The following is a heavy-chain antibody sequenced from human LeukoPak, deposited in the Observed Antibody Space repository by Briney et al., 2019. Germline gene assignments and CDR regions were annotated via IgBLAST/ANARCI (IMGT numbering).Heavy chain of an antibody. D-gene: IGHD1-26*01. V-gene: IGHV3-7*01. CDR1: GFTFSSYW. CDR3: ARDALVGPIDY. J-gene: IGHJ4*02. CDR2: IKQDGSEK. Sequence: GGSLRLSCAASGFTFSSYWMSWVRQAPEKGLEWVANIKQDGSEKYYVDSVKGRFTISRDNAKNSLYLQMNSLRAEDTAVYYCARDALVGPIDYWGQGTLVTVSS.